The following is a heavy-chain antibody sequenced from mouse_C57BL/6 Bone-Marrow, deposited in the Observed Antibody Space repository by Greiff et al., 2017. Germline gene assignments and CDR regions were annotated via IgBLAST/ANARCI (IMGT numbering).Heavy chain of an antibody. J-gene: IGHJ2*01. CDR1: GYTFTSYW. CDR2: IHPNSGST. D-gene: IGHD1-1*01. CDR3: ARENYYGRGVYYFDY. Sequence: VKLQQPGAELVKPGASVKLSCKASGYTFTSYWMHWVKQRPGQGLEWIGMIHPNSGSTNYNEKFKSKATLTVDKSSSTADMQISSLTSEDSAVYYCARENYYGRGVYYFDYWGQGTTLTVSS. V-gene: IGHV1-64*01.